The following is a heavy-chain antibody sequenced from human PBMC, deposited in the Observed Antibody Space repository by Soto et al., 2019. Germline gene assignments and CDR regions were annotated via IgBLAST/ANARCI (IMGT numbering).Heavy chain of an antibody. Sequence: QVQLVQSGAEVKKPGSSVKVSCKASGGTFSSYTISWVRQAPGQGLEWMGRIIPILGIANYAQKFQGRVTITADKSTSTVYMELSSLRSEDTAVYYCARDTVEYCGSVTSIYFDYWGQGTLVTVSS. CDR1: GGTFSSYT. D-gene: IGHD2-21*01. V-gene: IGHV1-69*08. CDR3: ARDTVEYCGSVTSIYFDY. CDR2: IIPILGIA. J-gene: IGHJ4*02.